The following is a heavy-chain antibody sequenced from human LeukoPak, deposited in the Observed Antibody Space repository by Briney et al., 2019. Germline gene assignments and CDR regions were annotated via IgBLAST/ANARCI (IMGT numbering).Heavy chain of an antibody. D-gene: IGHD6-6*01. J-gene: IGHJ5*02. CDR2: IYYDGRT. V-gene: IGHV4-39*01. CDR3: ARHRGSSSEFDP. Sequence: SETLSLTCTVSGGSISSNNYYWGWMRQPPGKGLEWIGHIYYDGRTYYNPSLKSRVTMSVDTSKNQFSLKLSSVTAADTAVYYCARHRGSSSEFDPWGLGTLGTISS. CDR1: GGSISSNNYY.